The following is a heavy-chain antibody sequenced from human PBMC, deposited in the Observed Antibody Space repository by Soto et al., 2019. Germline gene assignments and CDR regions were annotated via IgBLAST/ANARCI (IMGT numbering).Heavy chain of an antibody. CDR1: GFTVSSNY. D-gene: IGHD5-18*01. Sequence: GGSLRLSCAASGFTVSSNYMSWVRQAPGKGLEWVSVIYSGGSTYYADSVKGRFTISRDNSKNTLYLQMNSLRAEDTAVYYCARDEYSYDDYYYGIDVWGQRTTVPVSS. CDR2: IYSGGST. CDR3: ARDEYSYDDYYYGIDV. V-gene: IGHV3-53*01. J-gene: IGHJ6*02.